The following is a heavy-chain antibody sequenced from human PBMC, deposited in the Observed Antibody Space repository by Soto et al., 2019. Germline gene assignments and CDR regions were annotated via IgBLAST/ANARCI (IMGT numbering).Heavy chain of an antibody. V-gene: IGHV1-69*13. J-gene: IGHJ4*02. D-gene: IGHD2-2*01. CDR2: IIPIFGTA. CDR3: ASLSCSSTSCYPNFDY. Sequence: SVKVSCKASGYTFTGYYMHWVRQAPGQGLEWMGGIIPIFGTANYAQKFQGRVTITADESTSTAYMELSSLRSEDTAVYYCASLSCSSTSCYPNFDYWGQGTLVTVSS. CDR1: GYTFTGYY.